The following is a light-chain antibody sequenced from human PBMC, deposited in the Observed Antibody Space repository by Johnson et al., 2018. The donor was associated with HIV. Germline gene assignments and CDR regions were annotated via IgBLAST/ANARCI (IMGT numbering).Light chain of an antibody. V-gene: IGLV1-44*01. J-gene: IGLJ1*01. Sequence: QSVLTQPPSVYAAPGQKVTISCSGNSSSIGNNYVSWYQQLPGTAPKLLIYSNNQRPSGVPDRFSGSKSGTSASLAISGLQSEDEADYYCAAWDDSLNGHVFGTGTKVTVL. CDR2: SNN. CDR1: SSSIGNNY. CDR3: AAWDDSLNGHV.